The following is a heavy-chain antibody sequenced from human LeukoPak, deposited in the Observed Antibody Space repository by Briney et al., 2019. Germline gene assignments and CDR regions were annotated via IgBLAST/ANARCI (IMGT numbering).Heavy chain of an antibody. J-gene: IGHJ4*02. CDR2: IHSGGTT. CDR3: ARDSDSGYGPFAS. D-gene: IGHD5-12*01. CDR1: GFTVSNNY. V-gene: IGHV3-53*01. Sequence: GGSLRLSCAASGFTVSNNYMSWVRQAPGKGLEWVSVIHSGGTTNYADSVQGRFTISRDNSKTTVYLHMNSLRAEDTAVYYCARDSDSGYGPFASWGQGTLVTVSS.